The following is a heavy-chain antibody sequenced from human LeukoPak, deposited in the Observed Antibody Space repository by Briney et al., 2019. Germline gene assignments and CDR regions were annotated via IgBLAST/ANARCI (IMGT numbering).Heavy chain of an antibody. V-gene: IGHV3-21*01. Sequence: PGGSLRLSCAASGFTFSSYSMNWVRQAPGKGLEWVSSINSSSSYIYYADSVKGRFTISRDNAKNSLYLQMNSLRAEDTAVYYCARGPYGSGFLNWFDPWGQGTLVTVSS. J-gene: IGHJ5*02. CDR1: GFTFSSYS. CDR3: ARGPYGSGFLNWFDP. D-gene: IGHD3-10*01. CDR2: INSSSSYI.